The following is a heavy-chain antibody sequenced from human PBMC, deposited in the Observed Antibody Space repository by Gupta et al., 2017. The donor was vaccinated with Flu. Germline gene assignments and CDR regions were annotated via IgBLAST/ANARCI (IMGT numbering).Heavy chain of an antibody. Sequence: QGRVVESGGGVVKPERSLRLSCASSGFSFRIYDLPWVAQAPGKGVRWGGVKSHAGSNYYHTSFAKDRVTISRDMSKNTLYLQMGSLKTEERAGYYWAKEWSCDNNHYGMNVWGQGTTVTVSS. D-gene: IGHD1-14*01. CDR3: AKEWSCDNNHYGMNV. J-gene: IGHJ6*02. CDR2: KSHAGSNY. V-gene: IGHV3-30*18. CDR1: GFSFRIYD.